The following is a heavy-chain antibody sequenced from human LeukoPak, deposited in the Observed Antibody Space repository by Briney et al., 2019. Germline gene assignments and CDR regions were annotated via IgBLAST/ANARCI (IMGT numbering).Heavy chain of an antibody. D-gene: IGHD3-9*01. V-gene: IGHV4-39*01. CDR2: IYYSGTT. J-gene: IGHJ6*04. CDR3: ARQWLQYHDILNAYHIYFYYGMDV. Sequence: PSETLCLTCSVSGGSFSSSSYYWGWIRQPPGQGLEWIGYIYYSGTTCYNPSLKSRATMSVDTSKSQFSLRLSSVTAADTAVYYCARQWLQYHDILNAYHIYFYYGMDVWGKGTTVTVSS. CDR1: GGSFSSSSYY.